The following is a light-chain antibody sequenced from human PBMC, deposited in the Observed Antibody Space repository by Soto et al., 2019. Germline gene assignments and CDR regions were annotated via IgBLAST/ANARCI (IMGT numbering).Light chain of an antibody. CDR3: QQYNSYSL. Sequence: EIVMTQSPATLSVSPGERATLSCRASQSVSSSYLAWYQQKPGQAPRLLIYGASSRATGIPDKFSGSGSGTEFTLTISSLQPDDFATYYCQQYNSYSLFGQGTRLEI. CDR1: QSVSSSY. V-gene: IGKV3D-15*01. J-gene: IGKJ5*01. CDR2: GAS.